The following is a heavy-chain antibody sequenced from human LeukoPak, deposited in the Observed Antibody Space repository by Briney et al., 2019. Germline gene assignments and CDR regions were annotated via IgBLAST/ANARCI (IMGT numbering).Heavy chain of an antibody. J-gene: IGHJ6*03. CDR1: GFTLSSYW. D-gene: IGHD4-11*01. CDR2: IKQDGSEK. CDR3: AKGFAYSYYYIDV. V-gene: IGHV3-7*03. Sequence: GGSLRLSCAASGFTLSSYWMSWVRQAPGKGLEWVANIKQDGSEKYYVDSVKGRFTISRDNAKNSLYLQMNSLRADDTALYYCAKGFAYSYYYIDVWGKGTTVTVSS.